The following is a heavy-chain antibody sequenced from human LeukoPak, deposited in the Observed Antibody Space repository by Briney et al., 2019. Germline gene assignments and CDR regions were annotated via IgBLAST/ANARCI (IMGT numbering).Heavy chain of an antibody. CDR3: ARADYYYDSSGYTYLFDY. D-gene: IGHD3-22*01. Sequence: SETLSLTCTVSGGSISYYYWGWIRQPPGKGLEWVGYIYYSGSTNYHPSLKSRVTISVDTSKNQFSLNLSSVTAADTAVYYCARADYYYDSSGYTYLFDYWGQGSLVTVSS. J-gene: IGHJ4*02. V-gene: IGHV4-59*01. CDR1: GGSISYYY. CDR2: IYYSGST.